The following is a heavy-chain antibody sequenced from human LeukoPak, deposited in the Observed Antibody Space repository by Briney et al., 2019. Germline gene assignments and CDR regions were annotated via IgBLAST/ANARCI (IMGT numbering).Heavy chain of an antibody. CDR1: GFTFRNYA. CDR3: ARDPTAYYDSSGYYLNTIDY. Sequence: PGRSLRLSCAASGFTFRNYAMYWVRQAPGKGLEWVAFTNYDGSDRCYADSVKGRFTISRDNVKNTLYLQMNSLRVEDTAVYYCARDPTAYYDSSGYYLNTIDYWGQGTLVTVSS. D-gene: IGHD3-22*01. J-gene: IGHJ4*02. CDR2: TNYDGSDR. V-gene: IGHV3-33*08.